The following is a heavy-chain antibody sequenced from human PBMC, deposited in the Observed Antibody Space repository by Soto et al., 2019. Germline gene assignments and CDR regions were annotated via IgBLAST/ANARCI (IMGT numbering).Heavy chain of an antibody. J-gene: IGHJ4*02. CDR3: ARYTHVDTAMEGSYYFDY. D-gene: IGHD5-18*01. V-gene: IGHV1-69*13. Sequence: SVKVSFKASGGTFSSYAISWVRQAPGQGLEWMGGIIPIFGTTNYAQKFQGRVTITADESTSTAYMELSSLRSEDTAVYYCARYTHVDTAMEGSYYFDYWGQGTLVTSPQ. CDR1: GGTFSSYA. CDR2: IIPIFGTT.